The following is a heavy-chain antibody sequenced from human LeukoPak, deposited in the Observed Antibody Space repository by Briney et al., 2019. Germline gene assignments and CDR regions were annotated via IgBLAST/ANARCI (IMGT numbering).Heavy chain of an antibody. Sequence: GGSPRLSCAASGFTFSSYAMSWVRQAPGKGLEWVSVISASAGNTHYADSVTGRFTISRDNSKNTLYLQMNSLRAEDTAVYYCARSPSQQLGPYYYYMDVWGKGTTVTVSS. J-gene: IGHJ6*03. CDR1: GFTFSSYA. V-gene: IGHV3-23*01. CDR3: ARSPSQQLGPYYYYMDV. D-gene: IGHD6-13*01. CDR2: ISASAGNT.